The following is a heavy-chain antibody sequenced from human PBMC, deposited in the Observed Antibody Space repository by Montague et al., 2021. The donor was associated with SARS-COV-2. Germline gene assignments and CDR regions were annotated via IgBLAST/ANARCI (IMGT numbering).Heavy chain of an antibody. CDR3: ARQYYYDNNGFPAYDY. CDR1: GGSISSGSYY. Sequence: TLPLTCTVSGGSISSGSYYWSWIRQPAGKGLEWIGRISISGSTNYNPSLKSRVTISVDTSKNQFSLKLSSVTAADAAVYYCARQYYYDNNGFPAYDYWGRGTLVTVSS. D-gene: IGHD3-22*01. J-gene: IGHJ4*02. V-gene: IGHV4-61*02. CDR2: ISISGST.